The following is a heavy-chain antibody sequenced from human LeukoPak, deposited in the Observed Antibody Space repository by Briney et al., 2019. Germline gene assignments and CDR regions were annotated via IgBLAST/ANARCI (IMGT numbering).Heavy chain of an antibody. J-gene: IGHJ6*03. Sequence: GGSLRLSCAASGFTLSSHAIHWVRQAPGKGLEWVSSITSGSSYIYYADSVKGRFTISRDNAKKSLYLQMNSLRVEDTAVYYCARAYSERYGLGYYYMDVWGKGTTVTVSS. V-gene: IGHV3-21*01. CDR2: ITSGSSYI. CDR1: GFTLSSHA. CDR3: ARAYSERYGLGYYYMDV. D-gene: IGHD1-26*01.